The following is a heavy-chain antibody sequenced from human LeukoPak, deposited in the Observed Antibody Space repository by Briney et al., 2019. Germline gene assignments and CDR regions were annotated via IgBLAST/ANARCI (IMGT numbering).Heavy chain of an antibody. Sequence: GGSLRLSCAASGFTFSDYSMSWIRQAPGKGLEWVSYISSSGGTIYYADSVKGRFIISRDNAKNSLYLQMNSLRAEDTAVYYCAKEFTPESSGFDAFDIWGQGTMVTVSS. D-gene: IGHD3-22*01. V-gene: IGHV3-11*04. J-gene: IGHJ3*02. CDR2: ISSSGGTI. CDR3: AKEFTPESSGFDAFDI. CDR1: GFTFSDYS.